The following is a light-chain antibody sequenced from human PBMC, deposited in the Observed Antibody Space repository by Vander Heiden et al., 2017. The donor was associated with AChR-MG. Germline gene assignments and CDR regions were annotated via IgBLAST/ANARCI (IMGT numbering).Light chain of an antibody. V-gene: IGLV1-47*01. CDR1: RSNIGNNF. J-gene: IGLJ3*02. CDR2: RTN. CDR3: ASWDDSLSVWV. Sequence: QAVLTQPPSASGTPGQRVTVSCSGSRSNIGNNFVYWFQQFPRTAPKALIYRTNQRPSGVPDRFSGSKSDTSAYLAISGLRSEDEADYYCASWDDSLSVWVFGGGTKLTVL.